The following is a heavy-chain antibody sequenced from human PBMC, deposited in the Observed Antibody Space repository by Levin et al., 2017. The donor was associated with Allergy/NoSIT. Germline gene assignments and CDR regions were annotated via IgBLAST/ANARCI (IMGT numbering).Heavy chain of an antibody. CDR1: GFTFSSYA. Sequence: GGSLRLSCAASGFTFSSYAMSWVRQAPGKGLEWVSAISGSGGSTYYADSVKGRSTISRDNSKNTLYLQMNSLRAEDTAVYYCAKARNGNSGYSGYDDDAFDIWGQGTMVTVSS. CDR2: ISGSGGST. CDR3: AKARNGNSGYSGYDDDAFDI. V-gene: IGHV3-23*01. D-gene: IGHD5-12*01. J-gene: IGHJ3*02.